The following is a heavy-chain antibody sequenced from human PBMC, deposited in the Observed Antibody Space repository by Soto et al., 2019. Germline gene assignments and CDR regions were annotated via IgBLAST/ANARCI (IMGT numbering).Heavy chain of an antibody. D-gene: IGHD3-10*01. CDR3: ARDSAGSDRPGYYYRMDV. CDR2: IKQDGSEK. V-gene: IGHV3-7*01. CDR1: GFTFSSYW. J-gene: IGHJ6*01. Sequence: GGSLRLSCAASGFTFSSYWMSWVRQAPGKGLEWAANIKQDGSEKYYVDSVKGRFTISRDNAKNSLYLQMNSPRAEDTAVYYCARDSAGSDRPGYYYRMDVWGQGTTVTVSS.